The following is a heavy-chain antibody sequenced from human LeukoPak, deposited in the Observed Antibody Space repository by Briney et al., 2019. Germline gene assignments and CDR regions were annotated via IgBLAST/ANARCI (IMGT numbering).Heavy chain of an antibody. D-gene: IGHD3-3*01. CDR2: IIPILGTA. J-gene: IGHJ4*02. CDR1: VGTLSSYA. CDR3: ARASPTHLLRFVEWALDY. V-gene: IGHV1-69*13. Sequence: SVKDSCKASVGTLSSYAISWVRPAPGQGVEWMGGIIPILGTANYAQKFQGRVTITADESTSTAYMELNSLRSEDTAVYYCARASPTHLLRFVEWALDYWGQGTLVTVSS.